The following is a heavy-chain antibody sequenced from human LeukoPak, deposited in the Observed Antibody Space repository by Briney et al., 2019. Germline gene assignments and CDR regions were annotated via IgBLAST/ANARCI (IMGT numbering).Heavy chain of an antibody. D-gene: IGHD6-6*01. CDR3: ARGQLGANWFDP. CDR2: IYYSGST. Sequence: SETLSLTCAVYGGSFSGYYWSWIRQPPGKGLEWIGSIYYSGSTYYNPSLKSRVTISVDTSKNQFSLKLSSVTAADTAVYYCARGQLGANWFDPWGQGTLVTVSS. V-gene: IGHV4-34*01. J-gene: IGHJ5*02. CDR1: GGSFSGYY.